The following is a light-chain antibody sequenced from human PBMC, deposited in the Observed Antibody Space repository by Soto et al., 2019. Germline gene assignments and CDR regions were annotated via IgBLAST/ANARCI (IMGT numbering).Light chain of an antibody. V-gene: IGKV1-5*03. J-gene: IGKJ1*01. CDR3: QQYKDFSTWT. Sequence: DIPLTHSPPTLRGSLGERRTIXSTASRSVSNWLAWYQQKPGTAPKCLIHKVSSLESGVPSRFSGSSSGTDFTLTISNLQPDDAATYYCQQYKDFSTWTFGPGTKVDI. CDR1: RSVSNW. CDR2: KVS.